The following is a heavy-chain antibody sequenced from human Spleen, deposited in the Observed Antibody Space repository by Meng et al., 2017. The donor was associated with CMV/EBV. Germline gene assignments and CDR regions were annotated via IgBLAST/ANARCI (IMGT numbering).Heavy chain of an antibody. CDR2: ISSSGSTI. D-gene: IGHD2-2*01. CDR1: GFTFSSYE. V-gene: IGHV3-48*03. CDR3: AKEEWSRCSSATCQADY. Sequence: GESLKISCAASGFTFSSYEMNWVRQAPGKGLEWVSYISSSGSTIYYADSVKGRFTISRDNAKNSLYLQMNSLRAEDTAVYYCAKEEWSRCSSATCQADYWGQGTLVTVSS. J-gene: IGHJ4*02.